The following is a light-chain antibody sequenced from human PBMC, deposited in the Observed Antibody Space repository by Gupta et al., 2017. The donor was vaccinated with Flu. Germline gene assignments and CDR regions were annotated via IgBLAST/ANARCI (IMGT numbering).Light chain of an antibody. CDR2: AVS. V-gene: IGLV2-23*02. CDR1: RKGSGSLYL. CDR3: CSFTKGGTWV. Sequence: NLSCAGTRKGSGSLYLCSWVHKPPGHAPKLIIYAVSKRPSGVSHRFSASKSGYTASLTISGLQAEDEAHYFCCSFTKGGTWVFGGGTKVTVL. J-gene: IGLJ3*02.